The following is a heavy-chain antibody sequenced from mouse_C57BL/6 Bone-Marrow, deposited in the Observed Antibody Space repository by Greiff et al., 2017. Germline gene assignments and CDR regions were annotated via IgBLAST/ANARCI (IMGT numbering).Heavy chain of an antibody. CDR2: INPYNGGT. CDR1: GYTFTDYY. CDR3: ARDGLWFAY. D-gene: IGHD2-3*01. V-gene: IGHV1-19*01. Sequence: EVQLQQSGPVLVKPGASVKMSCKASGYTFTDYYMNWVKQSHGKSLEWIGVINPYNGGTSYNQKFKGKATLTVDKSSSTAYMELNSLTSEDSAVYYCARDGLWFAYWGQGTLVTVSA. J-gene: IGHJ3*01.